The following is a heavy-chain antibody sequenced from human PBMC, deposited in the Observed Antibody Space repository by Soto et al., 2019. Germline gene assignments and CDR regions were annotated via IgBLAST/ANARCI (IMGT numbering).Heavy chain of an antibody. CDR3: FFFQAEAGIRDTVPVSAFLLNRSSDL. CDR2: ISGSGGST. D-gene: IGHD6-13*01. Sequence: PGKGLEWVSAISGSGGSTYYADSVKGRFTISRDNSKNTAYLQMNSLKTEDTAVYYCFFFQAEAGIRDTVPVSAFLLNRSSDL. J-gene: IGHJ2*01. V-gene: IGHV3-23*01.